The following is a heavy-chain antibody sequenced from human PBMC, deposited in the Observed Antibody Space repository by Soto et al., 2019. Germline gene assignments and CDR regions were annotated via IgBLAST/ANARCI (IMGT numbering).Heavy chain of an antibody. V-gene: IGHV3-13*01. Sequence: PGGSLRLSCAASGFTFSSYDMHWVRQATGKGLEWVSAIGTAGDTYYPGSVKGRFTISRENAKNSLYLQMNSLRAEDTAVYYCAREASSGYYFDYWGQGTLVTVSS. CDR2: IGTAGDT. CDR1: GFTFSSYD. J-gene: IGHJ4*02. D-gene: IGHD3-22*01. CDR3: AREASSGYYFDY.